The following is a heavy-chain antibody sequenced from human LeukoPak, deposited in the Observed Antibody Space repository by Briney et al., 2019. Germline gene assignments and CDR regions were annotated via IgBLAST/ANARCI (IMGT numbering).Heavy chain of an antibody. V-gene: IGHV4-59*01. J-gene: IGHJ6*02. CDR1: GGSISSYY. CDR3: ARGVGWVGTYYYYGMDV. D-gene: IGHD1-1*01. Sequence: SETLSLTCTVSGGSISSYYRSWIRQPPGKGLEWIGYIYYSGSTNYNPSLKSRVTISVDTSKNQFSLKLSSVTAADTAVYYCARGVGWVGTYYYYGMDVWGQGTTVTVSS. CDR2: IYYSGST.